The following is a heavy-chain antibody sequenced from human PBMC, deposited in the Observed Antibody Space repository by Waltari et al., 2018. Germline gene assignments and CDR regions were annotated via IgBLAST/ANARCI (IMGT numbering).Heavy chain of an antibody. CDR1: GGSFSGYY. Sequence: QVQLQQWGAGLLKPSETLSLTCAVYGGSFSGYYWSWIRQPPGKGLVWIGEINHSGSTKYNLSLKSRVTRSVDTSKNQLSLKLSSGTAADTAVYYCARAGRLRAAAGTWSRAFDIWGQGTMVTVSS. D-gene: IGHD6-13*01. J-gene: IGHJ3*02. V-gene: IGHV4-34*01. CDR3: ARAGRLRAAAGTWSRAFDI. CDR2: INHSGST.